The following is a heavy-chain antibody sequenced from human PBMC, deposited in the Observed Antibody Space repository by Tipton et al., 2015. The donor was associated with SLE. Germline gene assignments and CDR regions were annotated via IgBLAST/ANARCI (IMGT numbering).Heavy chain of an antibody. CDR2: IYTSGST. Sequence: TLSLTCTVSGGSISSHYWSWIRQPPGKGLEWIGYIYTSGSTNYNPSLKSRVTISVDTSKNQFSLKLSSVTAADTAVYYCARGIDAFDIWGQGTMVTVSS. CDR3: ARGIDAFDI. CDR1: GGSISSHY. V-gene: IGHV4-4*08. J-gene: IGHJ3*02.